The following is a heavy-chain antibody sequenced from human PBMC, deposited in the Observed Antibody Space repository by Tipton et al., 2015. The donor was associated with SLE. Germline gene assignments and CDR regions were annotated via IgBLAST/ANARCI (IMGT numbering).Heavy chain of an antibody. J-gene: IGHJ2*01. CDR3: AKGGDFDL. Sequence: SLRLSCAASGFTFDDYAMHWVRQAPGKGLEWVSGISWNSGSIGYADSVKGRFTISRDNAKNSLYLQMNSLRAEDTALYYCAKGGDFDLWGRGPLVTVSP. CDR2: ISWNSGSI. CDR1: GFTFDDYA. V-gene: IGHV3-9*01. D-gene: IGHD3-16*01.